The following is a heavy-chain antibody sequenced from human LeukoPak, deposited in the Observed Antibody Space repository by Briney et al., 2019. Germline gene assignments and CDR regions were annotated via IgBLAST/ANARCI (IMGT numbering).Heavy chain of an antibody. CDR1: GYSFTSYW. J-gene: IGHJ4*02. CDR2: IYPGDSGT. CDR3: ARTYYYDSSGYYPFYY. V-gene: IGHV5-51*01. D-gene: IGHD3-22*01. Sequence: GESLKISCKGSGYSFTSYWIGWVRQMPGKGLEWMGIIYPGDSGTRYSPSFQGQVTISADKSINTAYLQWSSLKASDTAMYYCARTYYYDSSGYYPFYYWGQGTLVTVSS.